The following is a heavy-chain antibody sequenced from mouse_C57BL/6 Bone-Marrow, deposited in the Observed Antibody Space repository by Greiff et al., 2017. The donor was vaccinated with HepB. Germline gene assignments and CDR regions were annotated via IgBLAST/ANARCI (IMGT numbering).Heavy chain of an antibody. CDR2: IYPGDGDT. D-gene: IGHD3-2*02. Sequence: VQLKESGPELVKPGASVKISCKASGYAFSSSWMNWVKQRPGKGLEWIGRIYPGDGDTNYNGKFKGKATLTADKSSSTAYMQLSSLTSEDSAVYFCARGLRLRDYWGQGTTLTVSS. V-gene: IGHV1-82*01. CDR3: ARGLRLRDY. J-gene: IGHJ2*01. CDR1: GYAFSSSW.